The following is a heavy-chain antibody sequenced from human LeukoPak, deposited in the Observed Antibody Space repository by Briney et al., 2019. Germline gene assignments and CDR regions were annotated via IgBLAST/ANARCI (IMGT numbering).Heavy chain of an antibody. CDR2: FDPEDGET. V-gene: IGHV1-24*01. Sequence: ASVKVSCKVSGYTLTELSMHWVRQAPGKGLEWMGGFDPEDGETIYAQKFQGRVTMTEDTSTDTAYMELSSLRSEDTAVYYCAHLECSGGSCYFPGGRWFDPWGQGTLVTVSS. CDR3: AHLECSGGSCYFPGGRWFDP. CDR1: GYTLTELS. J-gene: IGHJ5*02. D-gene: IGHD2-15*01.